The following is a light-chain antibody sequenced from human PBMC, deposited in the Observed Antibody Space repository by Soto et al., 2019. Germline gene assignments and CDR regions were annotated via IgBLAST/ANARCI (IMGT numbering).Light chain of an antibody. CDR1: ESVSSIY. Sequence: EFVLSQSPGTLSLSPGARATLSCRASESVSSIYVAWYQQKPGQAPTLLIYGASTRATGIPDRFSGSGSGTDFTHTIDRLQPEDYAVYYCQQYGRSPPTFGQGTKVDIK. J-gene: IGKJ1*01. CDR2: GAS. V-gene: IGKV3-20*01. CDR3: QQYGRSPPT.